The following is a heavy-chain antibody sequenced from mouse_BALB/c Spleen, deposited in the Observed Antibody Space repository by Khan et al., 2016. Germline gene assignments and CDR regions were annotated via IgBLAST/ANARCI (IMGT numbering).Heavy chain of an antibody. V-gene: IGHV9-2-1*01. Sequence: PLVQSGPELKKPGETVKISCKASGYTFTDYSMHWVKQAPGKGLKWMGWINTETGEPTYADDFKGRFALSLETSASTAYLQINNLKNEDTATYFCAKGYYRYDVWYFDVWGAGTTVTVSS. CDR3: AKGYYRYDVWYFDV. D-gene: IGHD2-14*01. CDR1: GYTFTDYS. J-gene: IGHJ1*01. CDR2: INTETGEP.